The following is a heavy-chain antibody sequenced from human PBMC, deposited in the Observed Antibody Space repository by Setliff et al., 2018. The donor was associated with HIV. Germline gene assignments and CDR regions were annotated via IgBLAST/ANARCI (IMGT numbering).Heavy chain of an antibody. D-gene: IGHD2-2*01. CDR2: IYYSGST. Sequence: SETLSLTCTVSGGSIKSSSYYWGWIRQPPGKGLEWIGSIYYSGSTYYNPSLKSRVTISVDTSKNQFSLKLSSVTAADTAVYYCARPQYPGYYFDYWGQGTLVTVSS. J-gene: IGHJ4*02. CDR3: ARPQYPGYYFDY. V-gene: IGHV4-39*01. CDR1: GGSIKSSSYY.